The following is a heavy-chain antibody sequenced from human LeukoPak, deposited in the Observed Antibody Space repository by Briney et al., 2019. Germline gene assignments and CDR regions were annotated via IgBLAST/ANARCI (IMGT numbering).Heavy chain of an antibody. Sequence: PGGSLRLSCAAPGFSFSSNWMGWVRQAPGKGLEWVAHIKRDGSQKYYLDSVKGRFTISRDNAKNSLYLQMNSLRVEDKAVYYCARLGLEVGGPNWFDPWGQGTLVTVSS. CDR2: IKRDGSQK. CDR1: GFSFSSNW. V-gene: IGHV3-7*01. CDR3: ARLGLEVGGPNWFDP. D-gene: IGHD1-1*01. J-gene: IGHJ5*02.